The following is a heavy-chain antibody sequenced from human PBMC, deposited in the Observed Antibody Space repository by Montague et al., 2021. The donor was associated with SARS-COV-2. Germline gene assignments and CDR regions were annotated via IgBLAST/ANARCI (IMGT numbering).Heavy chain of an antibody. CDR3: ARGAAYDFGSGYLRYKSFAP. Sequence: SETLSLTCAVYGGSFSGYYWAWIRQTPGKGLEWIGEINHSGNTNXNPSLKRRLTISVDTSKKQFSLKLSSVTTADTAVYYCARGAAYDFGSGYLRYKSFAPWGQGTLVTVSS. D-gene: IGHD3-3*01. V-gene: IGHV4-34*01. CDR2: INHSGNT. CDR1: GGSFSGYY. J-gene: IGHJ5*02.